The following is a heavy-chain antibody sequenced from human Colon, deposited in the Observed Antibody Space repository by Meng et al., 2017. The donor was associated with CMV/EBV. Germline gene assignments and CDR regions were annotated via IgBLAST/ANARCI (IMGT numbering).Heavy chain of an antibody. Sequence: GSLRLSCSFSDDSITYYHWTWIRQPPGKGLEWIGYISYSGSTNYNPSLKSRVTISVDTSKNQFSLRLSSVTAADTAMYYCARDGRCSRSGGSCLDYWGQGALVTVSS. D-gene: IGHD2-15*01. CDR2: ISYSGST. CDR1: DDSITYYH. CDR3: ARDGRCSRSGGSCLDY. V-gene: IGHV4-59*01. J-gene: IGHJ4*02.